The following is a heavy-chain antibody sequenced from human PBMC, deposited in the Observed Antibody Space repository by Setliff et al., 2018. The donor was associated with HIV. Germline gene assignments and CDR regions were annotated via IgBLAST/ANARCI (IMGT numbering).Heavy chain of an antibody. CDR1: GGSISSSGPGYY. CDR3: ARVGYHGSGRYSFDY. Sequence: SETLSLTCTVSGGSISSSGPGYYWGWVRQPPGGGLECIGSVYYSGVTHYNPSLKSRVTISVDTSKNQFSLNLSSVTAAETAVYYCARVGYHGSGRYSFDYWGQGTLVTVSS. CDR2: VYYSGVT. J-gene: IGHJ4*02. V-gene: IGHV4-39*01. D-gene: IGHD3-10*01.